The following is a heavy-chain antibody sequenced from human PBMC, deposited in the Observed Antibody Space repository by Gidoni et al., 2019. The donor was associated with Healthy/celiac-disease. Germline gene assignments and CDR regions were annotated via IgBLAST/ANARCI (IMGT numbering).Heavy chain of an antibody. Sequence: HVQLQESGPELVQPSETQSRTCTASGGSISSYYWSWIRQRPGKGLEWIGYIYYSGSTNYNPSLKSRVTISVDTSKNQVSLKLSSVTAADTAVYYCARSYHGSGRPGSIYYGMDVWGQGTTVTVSS. CDR1: GGSISSYY. CDR3: ARSYHGSGRPGSIYYGMDV. CDR2: IYYSGST. J-gene: IGHJ6*02. V-gene: IGHV4-59*01. D-gene: IGHD3-10*01.